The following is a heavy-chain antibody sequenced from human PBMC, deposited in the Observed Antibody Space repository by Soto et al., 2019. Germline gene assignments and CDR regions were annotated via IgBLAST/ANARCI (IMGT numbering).Heavy chain of an antibody. J-gene: IGHJ4*02. D-gene: IGHD3-3*01. CDR1: GGSVSSGSYY. V-gene: IGHV4-61*01. CDR3: ARGQAFWTGYYRMPYYFDY. CDR2: LYYSGST. Sequence: ASETLSLTCTVSGGSVSSGSYYWIWVRQPPGKVLEYIGYLYYSGSTNYNPSLKSRVTISVDTPKNQFSLKLTSVTAADTAIYYCARGQAFWTGYYRMPYYFDYWGQGTLVTVSS.